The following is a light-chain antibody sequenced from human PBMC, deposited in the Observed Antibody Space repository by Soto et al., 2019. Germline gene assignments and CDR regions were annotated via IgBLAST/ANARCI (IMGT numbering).Light chain of an antibody. CDR3: SSYTSSSTRV. J-gene: IGLJ1*01. Sequence: QSVLTQPASVSGSPGQSITISCTGTSSDVGGYNYVSWYQQHPGKAPKLMIYDVSNRPSGVFNLFSGSKSGNTASLTISGLQAEDEADYYCSSYTSSSTRVFGTGTKVTVL. V-gene: IGLV2-14*01. CDR2: DVS. CDR1: SSDVGGYNY.